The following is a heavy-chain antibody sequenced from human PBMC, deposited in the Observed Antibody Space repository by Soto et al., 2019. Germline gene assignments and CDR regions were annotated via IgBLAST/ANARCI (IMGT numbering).Heavy chain of an antibody. CDR1: GGSFSGYY. Sequence: SETLSLTCAVYGGSFSGYYWSWIRQPPGKGLEWIGEIYYSGSTYYNPSLKSRVTISVDTSKNQFSLKLSSVTAADTAVYYCARSILAVAGTKANWFDPWGQGTLVTVSS. CDR2: IYYSGST. J-gene: IGHJ5*02. CDR3: ARSILAVAGTKANWFDP. V-gene: IGHV4-34*01. D-gene: IGHD6-19*01.